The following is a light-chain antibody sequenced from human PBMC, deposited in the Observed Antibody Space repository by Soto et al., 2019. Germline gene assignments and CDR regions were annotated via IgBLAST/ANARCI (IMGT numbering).Light chain of an antibody. CDR3: CSYAGSSNVV. J-gene: IGLJ2*01. Sequence: QSALTQPASVSGSPGQSITISCTGTSSDVGSYNLVSWYQQHPGKAPKLMIYEGSKRPSGVSNRFSGSKSVNTASLTISGLQAEDEADYYCCSYAGSSNVVFGGGTQLTVL. CDR1: SSDVGSYNL. CDR2: EGS. V-gene: IGLV2-23*01.